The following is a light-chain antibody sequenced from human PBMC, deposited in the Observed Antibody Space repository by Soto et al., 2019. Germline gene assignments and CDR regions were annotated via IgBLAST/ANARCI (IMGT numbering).Light chain of an antibody. J-gene: IGKJ1*01. CDR1: QSLLHTNGYTF. V-gene: IGKV2-28*01. Sequence: DIVMTQSPLSLPVTPGEPASISCTSSQSLLHTNGYTFLDWYLQKPGQSPQLLIYLGSTGVCGDHAKFSGRAYGKTFTLRVRRVPADDVGVYYCMQALQTPWTLGQGTNVDI. CDR3: MQALQTPWT. CDR2: LGS.